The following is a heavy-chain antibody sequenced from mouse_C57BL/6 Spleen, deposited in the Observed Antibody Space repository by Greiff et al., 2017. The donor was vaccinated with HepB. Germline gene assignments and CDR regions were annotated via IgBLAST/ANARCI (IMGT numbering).Heavy chain of an antibody. J-gene: IGHJ4*01. Sequence: EVQLQESGGGLVQPGGSLSLSCAASGFTFTDYYMSWVRQPPGKALEWLGFIRNKANGYTTEYSASVKGRFTISRDNSQSILYLQMNALRAEDSATYYCARYPSSNWDVYMDYWGQGTSVTVSS. V-gene: IGHV7-3*01. CDR1: GFTFTDYY. CDR2: IRNKANGYTT. CDR3: ARYPSSNWDVYMDY. D-gene: IGHD4-1*02.